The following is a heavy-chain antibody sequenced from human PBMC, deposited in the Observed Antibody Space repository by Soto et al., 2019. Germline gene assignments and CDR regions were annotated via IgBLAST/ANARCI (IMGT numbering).Heavy chain of an antibody. Sequence: QVQLQESGPGLVKPSETLSLTCTVSGVSISSYYWSWIRQPPGKGLEWIGYIYYSGSTNYNPSLKSRVTISVDTSKNQCSLKLSSVTAADTAVYYCARDLDYVWGSYRYRVLDYWGQGTLVTVSS. CDR2: IYYSGST. D-gene: IGHD3-16*02. CDR3: ARDLDYVWGSYRYRVLDY. V-gene: IGHV4-59*01. J-gene: IGHJ4*02. CDR1: GVSISSYY.